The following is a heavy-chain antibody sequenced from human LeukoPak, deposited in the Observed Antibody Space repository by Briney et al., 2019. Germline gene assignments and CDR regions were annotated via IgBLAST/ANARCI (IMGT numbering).Heavy chain of an antibody. CDR2: ITTISHYI. D-gene: IGHD3-10*01. CDR1: GFTLSDYH. J-gene: IGHJ5*02. V-gene: IGHV3-21*01. CDR3: ARSGGPGTYHQLRYNWFDP. Sequence: GGSLRLSCAASGFTLSDYHMNWVRQAPGKGLEWLSSITTISHYIYYAGAVRGRFTISRDNAKNSLYLQMNSLRGEDTAVYYCARSGGPGTYHQLRYNWFDPWGRGTLVTVSS.